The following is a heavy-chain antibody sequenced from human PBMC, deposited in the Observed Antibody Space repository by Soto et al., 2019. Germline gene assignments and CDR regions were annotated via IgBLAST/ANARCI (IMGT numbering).Heavy chain of an antibody. CDR3: ASLTSSSDPDFDY. CDR1: GFTFSSYA. CDR2: ISYDGSNK. V-gene: IGHV3-30-3*01. D-gene: IGHD6-6*01. Sequence: GGSLRLSCAASGFTFSSYAMHWVRQAPGKGLEWVAIISYDGSNKYYADSVKGRFTISRDNSKNTLYLQLSSLRAEDTAVYYCASLTSSSDPDFDYWGQGTLVTVSS. J-gene: IGHJ4*02.